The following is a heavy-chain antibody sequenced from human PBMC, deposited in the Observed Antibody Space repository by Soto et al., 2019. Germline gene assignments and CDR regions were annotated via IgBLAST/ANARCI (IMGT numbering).Heavy chain of an antibody. Sequence: SETLSLTCTVSGGSFSSYYWSWIRQPPGKGLEWIGYIYYSGSTNYNPSLKSRVTISVDTSKNQFSLKLSSVTAADTAVYYCARSYYYDSSGYPLGGFDPRGQATLVSVSA. CDR3: ARSYYYDSSGYPLGGFDP. CDR2: IYYSGST. D-gene: IGHD3-22*01. J-gene: IGHJ5*02. V-gene: IGHV4-59*01. CDR1: GGSFSSYY.